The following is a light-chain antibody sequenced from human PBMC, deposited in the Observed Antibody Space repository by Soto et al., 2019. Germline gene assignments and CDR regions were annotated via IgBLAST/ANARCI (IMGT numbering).Light chain of an antibody. CDR2: AAS. J-gene: IGKJ1*01. CDR3: QKYNSAPWT. Sequence: DIQMTQSPSSLSASVGDRVTITCRASQVISNYLAWYQQKPGKVPKLLIYAASTVQSGVPFRFSGSGSGTDFTLTISSLQPEDVATYYCQKYNSAPWTFGQGTKVEIK. V-gene: IGKV1-27*01. CDR1: QVISNY.